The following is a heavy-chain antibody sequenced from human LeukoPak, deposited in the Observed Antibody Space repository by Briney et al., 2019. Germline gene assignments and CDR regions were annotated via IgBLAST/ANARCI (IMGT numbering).Heavy chain of an antibody. CDR2: MNPNSGNT. CDR3: ARAGGYCGRISCPYYFDY. J-gene: IGHJ4*02. CDR1: GYTFTSYG. V-gene: IGHV1-8*02. Sequence: ASVNVSCKASGYTFTSYGITWVRQATGQGLEWMGWMNPNSGNTVYAQKFQGRVTMTRNTSISTAYMELSSLRSEDTAVYYCARAGGYCGRISCPYYFDYWGQGPLVAVSS. D-gene: IGHD2-15*01.